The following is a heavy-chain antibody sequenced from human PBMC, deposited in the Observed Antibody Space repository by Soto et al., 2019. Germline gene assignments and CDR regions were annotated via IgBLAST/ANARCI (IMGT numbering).Heavy chain of an antibody. D-gene: IGHD6-6*01. J-gene: IGHJ6*02. CDR3: AKDLGLLVYYYYGMDV. CDR1: GFTFSSYG. CDR2: ISYDGSNK. V-gene: IGHV3-30*18. Sequence: GGSLRLSCAASGFTFSSYGMHWVRQAPGKGLEWVAVISYDGSNKYYADSVKGRFNISRDNSKNTLYLQMNSLRAEDTAVYYCAKDLGLLVYYYYGMDVWGQGTTVTVSS.